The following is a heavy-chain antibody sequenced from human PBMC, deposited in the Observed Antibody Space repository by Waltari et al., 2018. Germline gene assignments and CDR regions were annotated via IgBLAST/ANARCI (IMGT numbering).Heavy chain of an antibody. CDR2: IYTSGST. V-gene: IGHV4-61*02. CDR1: GGSISSGSYY. J-gene: IGHJ6*02. D-gene: IGHD3-3*01. CDR3: AIEPYDFWSGPHYYGMDV. Sequence: QVQLQESGPGLVKPSQTLSLTCTVSGGSISSGSYYWSWIRQPAARGLEWIGRIYTSGSTNYNPSLKSRVTISVDTSKNQFSLKLSSVTAADTAVYYCAIEPYDFWSGPHYYGMDVWGQGTTVTVSS.